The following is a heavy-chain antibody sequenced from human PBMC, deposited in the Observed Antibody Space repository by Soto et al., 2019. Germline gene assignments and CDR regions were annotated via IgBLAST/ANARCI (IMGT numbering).Heavy chain of an antibody. CDR1: GGSFSGYY. J-gene: IGHJ5*02. Sequence: PSETLSLTCAVYGGSFSGYYWSWIRQPPGKGLEWIGEINHSGSTNYNPSLKSRVTISVDTSKNQFSLKLSSVTAADTAVYYCATLYGGNSRWFDPWGQGTLVTVSS. V-gene: IGHV4-34*01. CDR3: ATLYGGNSRWFDP. CDR2: INHSGST. D-gene: IGHD2-21*02.